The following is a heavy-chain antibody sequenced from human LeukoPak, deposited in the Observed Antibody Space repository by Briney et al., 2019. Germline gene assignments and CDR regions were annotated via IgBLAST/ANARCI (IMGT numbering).Heavy chain of an antibody. CDR3: AKDRSVVVVAATPNY. Sequence: GGSLRLSCAASGFTFSSYAMSWVRQAPGKGLEWVSATSGSGGSTYYADSVKGRFTISRDNSKNTLYLQMSSLRAEDTAVYYCAKDRSVVVVAATPNYWGQGTLVTVSS. J-gene: IGHJ4*02. V-gene: IGHV3-23*01. D-gene: IGHD2-15*01. CDR1: GFTFSSYA. CDR2: TSGSGGST.